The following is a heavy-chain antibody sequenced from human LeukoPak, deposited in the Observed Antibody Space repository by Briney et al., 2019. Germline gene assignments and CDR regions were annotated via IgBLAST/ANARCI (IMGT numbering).Heavy chain of an antibody. J-gene: IGHJ4*02. V-gene: IGHV4-34*01. CDR2: IHYSGST. D-gene: IGHD6-13*01. Sequence: SETLSLTCAVYGGSLSGYYWGWIRQPPGKGLEWIGSIHYSGSTYYNPSLKSRVTISVDTSKNQFSLKLSSVTAADTAVYYCARSAFLVTAPGLYYFDYWGQGTLVAVSS. CDR1: GGSLSGYY. CDR3: ARSAFLVTAPGLYYFDY.